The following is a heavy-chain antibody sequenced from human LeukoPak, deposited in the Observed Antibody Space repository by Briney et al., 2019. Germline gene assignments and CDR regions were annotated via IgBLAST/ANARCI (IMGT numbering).Heavy chain of an antibody. CDR2: IYTSGST. D-gene: IGHD4-17*01. V-gene: IGHV4-61*02. CDR3: ARSPDYGDWGFDY. CDR1: GGSISSGSYY. J-gene: IGHJ4*02. Sequence: PSETLSLTCTVSGGSISSGSYYWSWIRQPAGKGLEWIGRIYTSGSTNYNPSLKSRVTMSVDTSKNQFSLKLSSVTAADTAVYYCARSPDYGDWGFDYWGQGTLVTVSS.